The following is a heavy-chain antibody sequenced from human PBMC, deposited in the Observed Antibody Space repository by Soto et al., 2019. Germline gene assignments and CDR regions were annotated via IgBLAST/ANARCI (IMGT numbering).Heavy chain of an antibody. D-gene: IGHD3-10*01. CDR3: ARTTMIRGVYYYYGMDV. Sequence: QVQLVESGGGVVQPGRSLRLSCAASGFTFSSYAMHWVRQAPGKGLEWVAVISYDGSNKYYADSVKGRFTISRDNSKNTLYLQMNSLRAEDTAVYYCARTTMIRGVYYYYGMDVWGQGTTVTVS. V-gene: IGHV3-30-3*01. CDR2: ISYDGSNK. CDR1: GFTFSSYA. J-gene: IGHJ6*02.